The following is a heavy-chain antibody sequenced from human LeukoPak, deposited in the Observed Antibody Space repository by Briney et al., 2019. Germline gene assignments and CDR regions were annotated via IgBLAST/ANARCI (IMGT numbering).Heavy chain of an antibody. CDR3: ARRVGIQPPDS. CDR1: GFTFSSHW. V-gene: IGHV3-7*01. CDR2: IKKDGSEK. Sequence: HPGGSLRLSCAASGFTFSSHWMSWVRQAPGKGLEWVANIKKDGSEKYYVDAVKGRFTISRDNAKTSLYLQMNSLRAEDTAVYYCARRVGIQPPDSWGQGTLATVSS. J-gene: IGHJ5*01. D-gene: IGHD5-18*01.